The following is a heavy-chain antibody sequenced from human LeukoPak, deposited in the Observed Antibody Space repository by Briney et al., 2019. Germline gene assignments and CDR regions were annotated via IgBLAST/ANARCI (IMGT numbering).Heavy chain of an antibody. CDR1: GGSISSGGYY. Sequence: SETLSLTCTVSGGSISSGGYYWSWIRQHPGKGLEWIGYIYYSGSTYYNPSLKSRVTISVDTSKNQFSLKLSSVTAADTAVYYCASTYYDILTGYSPFQHWGQGTLVTVSS. J-gene: IGHJ1*01. V-gene: IGHV4-31*03. CDR3: ASTYYDILTGYSPFQH. D-gene: IGHD3-9*01. CDR2: IYYSGST.